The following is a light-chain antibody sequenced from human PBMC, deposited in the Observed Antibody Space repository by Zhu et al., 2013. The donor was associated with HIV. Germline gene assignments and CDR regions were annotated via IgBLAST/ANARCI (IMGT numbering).Light chain of an antibody. CDR3: QQYNSYSRT. J-gene: IGKJ1*01. CDR1: QSISSW. CDR2: KAS. V-gene: IGKV1-5*03. Sequence: DIQMTQSPSTLSASVGDRVTITCRASQSISSWLAWYQQKPGKAPKLLIYKASSLESGVPSRFSGSGSGTEFTLTISSLQPDDFANLYCQQYNSYSRTFGQGPRWKSN.